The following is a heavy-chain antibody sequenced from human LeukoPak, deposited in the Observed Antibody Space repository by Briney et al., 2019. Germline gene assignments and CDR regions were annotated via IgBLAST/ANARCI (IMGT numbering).Heavy chain of an antibody. Sequence: ASVKVSCKASGYTFTSYGISWVRQAPGQGLEWMGWISAYNGNTNYAQKLQGRVTMTTDTSTSTAYMELRSLRSDDTAVYYCARDANYDFWSGRTYYYYGMDVWGQGTTVTVSS. J-gene: IGHJ6*02. V-gene: IGHV1-18*01. CDR1: GYTFTSYG. CDR2: ISAYNGNT. D-gene: IGHD3-3*01. CDR3: ARDANYDFWSGRTYYYYGMDV.